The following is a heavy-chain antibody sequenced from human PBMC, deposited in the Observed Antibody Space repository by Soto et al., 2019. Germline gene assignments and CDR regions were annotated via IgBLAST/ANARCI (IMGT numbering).Heavy chain of an antibody. J-gene: IGHJ6*02. Sequence: QVQLVESGGGVVQPGRSLRLSCAASGFTFSSYGMHWVRQAPGKGLEWVAVISYDGSNKYYADSVKGRFTISRDNSKNTLYLQMNILRAENTAVYYCAKDWREGGAVAGTSDYHYGMDVWGQGTTVTVSS. CDR1: GFTFSSYG. D-gene: IGHD6-19*01. V-gene: IGHV3-30*18. CDR2: ISYDGSNK. CDR3: AKDWREGGAVAGTSDYHYGMDV.